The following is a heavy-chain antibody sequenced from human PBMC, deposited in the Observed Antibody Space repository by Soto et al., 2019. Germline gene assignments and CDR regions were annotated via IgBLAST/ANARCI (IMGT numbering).Heavy chain of an antibody. D-gene: IGHD3-10*01. J-gene: IGHJ6*02. CDR1: GFTFSSYS. CDR3: ARDRGLIAVSSYGMDV. Sequence: GGSLRLSCAASGFTFSSYSMNWVRQAPGKGLEWVSYISSSSSTIYYADSVKGRFTISRDNAKNSLYLQMNSLRAEDTAVYYCARDRGLIAVSSYGMDVWGQGTTVTVSS. CDR2: ISSSSSTI. V-gene: IGHV3-48*01.